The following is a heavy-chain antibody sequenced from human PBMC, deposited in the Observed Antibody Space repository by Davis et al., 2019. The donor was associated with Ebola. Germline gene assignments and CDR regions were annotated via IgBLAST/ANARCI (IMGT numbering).Heavy chain of an antibody. Sequence: GGSLRLSCAASGFIFSSCGMHWVRQAPGKGLEWVAFIRYDGTDKYYADSVKGRFTISRDNPKNTVYLQMNSLRTEDTAIYYCAKPAVYGMDVWGHGTTVTVSS. J-gene: IGHJ6*02. CDR3: AKPAVYGMDV. V-gene: IGHV3-30*02. CDR1: GFIFSSCG. CDR2: IRYDGTDK.